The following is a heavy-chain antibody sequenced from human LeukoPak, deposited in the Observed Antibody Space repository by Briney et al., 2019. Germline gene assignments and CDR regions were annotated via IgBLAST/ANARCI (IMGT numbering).Heavy chain of an antibody. Sequence: GASVKVSCKASGYTFTSYYMHWVRQAPGQGLEWMGIINPSGGSTSYAQKFQGRVTMTRDMSTSTVYMELSSLRSEDTAVYYCARDARGPDYGGNSYYYYMDVWGKGTTVTVSS. CDR1: GYTFTSYY. V-gene: IGHV1-46*01. CDR2: INPSGGST. D-gene: IGHD4-23*01. CDR3: ARDARGPDYGGNSYYYYMDV. J-gene: IGHJ6*03.